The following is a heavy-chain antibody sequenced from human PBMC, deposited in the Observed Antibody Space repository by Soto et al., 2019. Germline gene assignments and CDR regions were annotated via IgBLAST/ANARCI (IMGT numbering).Heavy chain of an antibody. CDR1: GFTFSSYG. CDR2: ISYDGSNK. CDR3: VKDGSSGLPYYYGMDV. Sequence: QVKLVESGGGVVQPGRSLRLSCAASGFTFSSYGMHWVRQAPGKGLEWVAVISYDGSNKYYADSVKGRFTISRDNSKNTLYLQMSSLIAEDTAVYYCVKDGSSGLPYYYGMDVWGQGTTVTVSS. J-gene: IGHJ6*02. V-gene: IGHV3-30*18. D-gene: IGHD6-19*01.